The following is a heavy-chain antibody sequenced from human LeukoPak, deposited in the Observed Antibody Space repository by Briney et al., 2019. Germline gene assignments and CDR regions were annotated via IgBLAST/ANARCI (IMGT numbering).Heavy chain of an antibody. CDR3: ARGGSYSNYLSSDY. J-gene: IGHJ4*02. CDR1: GFTVSSTY. V-gene: IGHV3-53*01. CDR2: IYSGGST. D-gene: IGHD4-11*01. Sequence: GGSLRLSCAASGFTVSSTYMTWVRQAPGKGLEWVSVIYSGGSTYYADSVKGRFIISRDNSKNTLYLQMNSLRAGDTAVYYCARGGSYSNYLSSDYWGQGTLVTVSS.